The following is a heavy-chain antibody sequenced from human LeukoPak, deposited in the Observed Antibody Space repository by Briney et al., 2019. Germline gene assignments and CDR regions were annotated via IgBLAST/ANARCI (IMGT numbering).Heavy chain of an antibody. CDR3: ARGWETYSSSWYGGFDY. CDR1: GGSFSGYY. D-gene: IGHD6-13*01. J-gene: IGHJ4*02. V-gene: IGHV4-34*01. Sequence: NTSETLSLTCAVYGGSFSGYYWSWLRQPPGKGLEWIGEINHSGSTNYNPSLKSRVTISVDTSKNQFSLKLSSVTAADTAVYYCARGWETYSSSWYGGFDYWGQGTLVTVSS. CDR2: INHSGST.